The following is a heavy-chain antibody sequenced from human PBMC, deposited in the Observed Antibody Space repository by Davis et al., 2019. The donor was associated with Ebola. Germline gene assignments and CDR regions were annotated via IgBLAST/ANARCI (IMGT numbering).Heavy chain of an antibody. Sequence: AAPVKVFCKASGGTFSSNTISWVRQAPGQGLEWMGRIIPILGIANYAQKFQGRVTITADKSTTTAYMDLSSLRSEDTAVYYCARDSLLDAFDIWGQGTMVTVSS. J-gene: IGHJ3*02. CDR3: ARDSLLDAFDI. CDR1: GGTFSSNT. CDR2: IIPILGIA. V-gene: IGHV1-69*04.